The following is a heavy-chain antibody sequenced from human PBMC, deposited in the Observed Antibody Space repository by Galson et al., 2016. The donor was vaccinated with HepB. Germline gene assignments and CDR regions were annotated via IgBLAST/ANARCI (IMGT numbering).Heavy chain of an antibody. CDR3: ASSSGHTFED. CDR1: GFTVSSNY. CDR2: IYRNGNT. J-gene: IGHJ4*02. D-gene: IGHD3-22*01. Sequence: SLRLSCAASGFTVSSNYMSWVRQAPGKGLEWVSVIYRNGNTHYADSVKGRFTISRDNSKNTLYLQMNSLRVEDTAEYYCASSSGHTFEDWGQGTLVTVSS. V-gene: IGHV3-53*01.